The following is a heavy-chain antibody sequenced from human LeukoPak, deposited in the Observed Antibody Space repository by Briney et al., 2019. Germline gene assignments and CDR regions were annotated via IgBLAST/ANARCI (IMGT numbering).Heavy chain of an antibody. CDR3: ARDHSGSFWTFDC. CDR1: GGSISSGGYY. D-gene: IGHD1-26*01. V-gene: IGHV4-30-2*01. J-gene: IGHJ4*02. CDR2: IYHSGST. Sequence: SQTLSLTCTVSGGSISSGGYYWSWIRQPPGKGLEWIGYIYHSGSTYYNPSLKSRVTISVDRSKNQFSLKLSSVTAADTAVYYCARDHSGSFWTFDCWGQGSLVTVSS.